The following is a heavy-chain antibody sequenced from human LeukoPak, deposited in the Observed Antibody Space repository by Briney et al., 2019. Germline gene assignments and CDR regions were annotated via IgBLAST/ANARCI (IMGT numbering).Heavy chain of an antibody. J-gene: IGHJ4*02. CDR3: ARDPNYDSSGYFDY. V-gene: IGHV3-21*01. CDR1: GFTFSSYS. CDR2: ISSSSSYI. Sequence: GGSLRLSCAASGFTFSSYSMNWVRQAPGEGLEWVSSISSSSSYIYYADSVKGRFTISRDNAKNSLYLQMNSLRAEDTAVYYCARDPNYDSSGYFDYWGQGTLVTVSS. D-gene: IGHD3-22*01.